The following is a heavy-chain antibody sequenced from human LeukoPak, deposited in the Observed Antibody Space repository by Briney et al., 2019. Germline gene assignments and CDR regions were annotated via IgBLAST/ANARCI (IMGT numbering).Heavy chain of an antibody. V-gene: IGHV1-46*01. J-gene: IGHJ6*02. Sequence: GASGKVSCNASGYTFTSYYMHWVRQAPGQGVKWMGIINPSGGSTSYAQKFQGRVTMTRDTSTSTVYMELSSLRSEDTAVYYCARGEVAVGPTGSYYYYYGMDVWGQGTTVTVSS. D-gene: IGHD1-1*01. CDR2: INPSGGST. CDR3: ARGEVAVGPTGSYYYYYGMDV. CDR1: GYTFTSYY.